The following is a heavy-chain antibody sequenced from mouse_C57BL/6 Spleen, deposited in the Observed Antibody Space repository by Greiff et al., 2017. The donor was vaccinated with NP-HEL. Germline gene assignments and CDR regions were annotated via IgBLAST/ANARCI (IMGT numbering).Heavy chain of an antibody. V-gene: IGHV1-39*01. CDR1: GYSFTDYN. CDR3: ARPFDAMDY. Sequence: EVLLEQSGPELVKPGASVKISCKASGYSFTDYNMNWVKQSHGKSLEWIGVINPNYGTTSYNQKFKGKATLTVDQSSSTAYMQLNSLTSEDSAVDCCARPFDAMDYWGQGTSVTVSS. CDR2: INPNYGTT. J-gene: IGHJ4*01.